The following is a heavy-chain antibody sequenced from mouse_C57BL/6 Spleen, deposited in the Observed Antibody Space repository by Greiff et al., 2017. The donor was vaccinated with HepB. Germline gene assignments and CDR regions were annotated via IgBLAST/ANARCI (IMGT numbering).Heavy chain of an antibody. J-gene: IGHJ3*01. CDR2: INPSNGGT. CDR1: TSYW. D-gene: IGHD1-1*01. Sequence: QVQLQQPGTELVKPGASVKLSFTSYWMHWVKQRPGQGLEWIGNINPSNGGTNYNEKFKSKAALTVDKSSSTAYMQLSSLTSEDSAVYYCARSGDYYGSGRFADRGQGTLVTVSA. CDR3: ARSGDYYGSGRFAD. V-gene: IGHV1-53*01.